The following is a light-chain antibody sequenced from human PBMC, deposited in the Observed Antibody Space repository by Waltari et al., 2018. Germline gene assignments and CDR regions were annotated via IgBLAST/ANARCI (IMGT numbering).Light chain of an antibody. CDR2: LGS. CDR1: QSLLHSNGYNY. Sequence: DFVVPQSPLSLPVTPGEPASISCRSSQSLLHSNGYNYLDWYLQKPGQSPQLLISLGSNRASGVPDRCSGSGSGTDFTLKISRVEAEDVGVYYCMQSLRALWTFGQGTKVEIK. CDR3: MQSLRALWT. J-gene: IGKJ1*01. V-gene: IGKV2-28*01.